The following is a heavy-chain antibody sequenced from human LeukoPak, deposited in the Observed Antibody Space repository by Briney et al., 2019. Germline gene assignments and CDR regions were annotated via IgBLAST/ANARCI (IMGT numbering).Heavy chain of an antibody. Sequence: SETLSLTCTVSGASITTYYWSWIRQPPGKGLEYIGQIHSSGSANYNPSLKSRVAMSLDASKNQFSLTVSSVTAADTAIYYCARDILDVGATPYFDYWGQGSLLTVSS. CDR3: ARDILDVGATPYFDY. CDR2: IHSSGSA. J-gene: IGHJ4*02. D-gene: IGHD1-26*01. V-gene: IGHV4-59*01. CDR1: GASITTYY.